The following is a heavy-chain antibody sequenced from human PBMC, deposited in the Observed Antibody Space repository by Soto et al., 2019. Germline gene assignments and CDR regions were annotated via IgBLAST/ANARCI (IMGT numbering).Heavy chain of an antibody. V-gene: IGHV1-69*13. CDR2: IIPIFGTA. J-gene: IGHJ4*02. D-gene: IGHD3-22*01. Sequence: VASVKVSCKASGGTFSSYAISWVRQAPGQGLEWMGGIIPIFGTANYAQKFQGRVTITADESTSTAYMELSSLRSEDTAMYYCARQIYDSDTGPNFQYYFDSWGQGTPVTVSS. CDR3: ARQIYDSDTGPNFQYYFDS. CDR1: GGTFSSYA.